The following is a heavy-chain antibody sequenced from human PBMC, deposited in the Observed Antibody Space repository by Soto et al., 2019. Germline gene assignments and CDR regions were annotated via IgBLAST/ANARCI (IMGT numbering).Heavy chain of an antibody. V-gene: IGHV4-39*05. CDR3: AKTWGRGEFFTKGVCYPLDYYYYGMDV. Sequence: PSETPFVPWSVSAGSLSSGYNYRGWCRRPPGKALKRIGNINYSGTTYCNPSLKSQFTIFVDTSKTQFSLNLSSVPAADTAVYFCAKTWGRGEFFTKGVCYPLDYYYYGMDVWGQGTPVTVS. D-gene: IGHD2-8*01. CDR1: AGSLSSGYNY. J-gene: IGHJ6*02. CDR2: INYSGTT.